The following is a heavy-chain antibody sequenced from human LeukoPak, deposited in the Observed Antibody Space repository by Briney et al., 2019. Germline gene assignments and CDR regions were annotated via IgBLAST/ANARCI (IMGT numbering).Heavy chain of an antibody. CDR3: ARLVYGMDV. Sequence: GESLKISFKGSGXSFTSYCISWVRQMPGKGLEWMGRIDPSDSYTNYSPSFQGHVTISADKSVSTAYLQWSSLKASDTAMYYCARLVYGMDVWGQGTTVTVSS. CDR1: GXSFTSYC. D-gene: IGHD6-6*01. J-gene: IGHJ6*02. CDR2: IDPSDSYT. V-gene: IGHV5-10-1*01.